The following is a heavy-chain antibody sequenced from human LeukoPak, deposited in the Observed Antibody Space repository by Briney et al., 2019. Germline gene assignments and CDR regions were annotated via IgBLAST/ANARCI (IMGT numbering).Heavy chain of an antibody. CDR1: GYTFTSYG. D-gene: IGHD3-22*01. CDR3: ARASEDSRGHYQGFDS. J-gene: IGHJ4*02. V-gene: IGHV1-18*01. Sequence: ASVKVSCKASGYTFTSYGISWVRQAPGQGLEWMGWISAYNGNTNYAQKLQGRVTMTTDTSTSTAYMELRSLRSDDTAVYYCARASEDSRGHYQGFDSWGQGTRVTVSS. CDR2: ISAYNGNT.